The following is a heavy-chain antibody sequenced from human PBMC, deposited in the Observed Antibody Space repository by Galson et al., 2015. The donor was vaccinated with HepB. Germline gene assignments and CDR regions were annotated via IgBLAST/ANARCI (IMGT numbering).Heavy chain of an antibody. J-gene: IGHJ3*02. D-gene: IGHD2-21*02. CDR1: GGSISRYH. Sequence: TLSLTCSVSGGSISRYHWTWIRQPAGKGLEWIGRIFSSGTTTYSPSLKSRVIMSVDTFRNHFSLTLTSMTAADTAVYFCARNRGGDSWDDAFDIWGQGTKVNVFS. CDR2: IFSSGTT. V-gene: IGHV4-4*07. CDR3: ARNRGGDSWDDAFDI.